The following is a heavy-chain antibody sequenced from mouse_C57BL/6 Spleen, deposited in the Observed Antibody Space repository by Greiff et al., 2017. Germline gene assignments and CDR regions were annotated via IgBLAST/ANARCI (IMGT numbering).Heavy chain of an antibody. CDR3: ARNGDYDEDYYAMDY. J-gene: IGHJ4*01. Sequence: VQLQQPGAELVRPGSSVKLSCKASGYTFTSYWMDWVKQRPGQGLEWIGNIYPSDSETHYNQKFKDKATLTVDKSSSTAYMQLSSLTSEDSAVYYCARNGDYDEDYYAMDYWGQGTSVTVSS. CDR1: GYTFTSYW. D-gene: IGHD2-4*01. V-gene: IGHV1-61*01. CDR2: IYPSDSET.